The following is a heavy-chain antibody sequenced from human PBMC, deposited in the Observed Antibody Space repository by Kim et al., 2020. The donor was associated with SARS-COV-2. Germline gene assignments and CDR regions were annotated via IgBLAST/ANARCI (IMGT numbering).Heavy chain of an antibody. CDR2: ISYDGSNK. CDR1: GFTFSSYA. CDR3: ARDSEQYGHWLGGMDV. V-gene: IGHV3-30*04. Sequence: GGSLRLSCAASGFTFSSYAMHWVRQAPGKGLEWVAVISYDGSNKYYADSVKGRFTISRDNSKNTLYLQMNRLRAEDTAVYYCARDSEQYGHWLGGMDVWGQGTTVTVSS. J-gene: IGHJ6*02. D-gene: IGHD3-9*01.